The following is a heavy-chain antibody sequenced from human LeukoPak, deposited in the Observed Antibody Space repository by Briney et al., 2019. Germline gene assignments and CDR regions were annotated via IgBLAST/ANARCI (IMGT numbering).Heavy chain of an antibody. Sequence: SAALSLTCAVYGGSISDYYWSWIRQPPGKGLEWIGKINHRASTNYNPSLKSRVTISVDTSKNQFSLKLSSVTAADTAVYYCARGRRGYSNGSNWFDPWGQGTLVTVSS. J-gene: IGHJ5*02. CDR2: INHRAST. V-gene: IGHV4-34*01. CDR1: GGSISDYY. CDR3: ARGRRGYSNGSNWFDP. D-gene: IGHD5-18*01.